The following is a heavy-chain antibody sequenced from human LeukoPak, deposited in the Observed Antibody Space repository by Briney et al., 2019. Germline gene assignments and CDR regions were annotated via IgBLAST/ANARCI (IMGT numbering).Heavy chain of an antibody. Sequence: GGSLGLSCAASGFTFSNAWMSWVRQAPGKGLEWVGRIKSKTDGGTTDYAAPVKGRFTISRDDSKNTLYLQMNSLRAEDTAVYYCARSFQWPIYLGGYYLDVWGKGTTVTVSS. D-gene: IGHD3-16*01. CDR1: GFTFSNAW. J-gene: IGHJ6*03. CDR2: IKSKTDGGTT. CDR3: ARSFQWPIYLGGYYLDV. V-gene: IGHV3-15*01.